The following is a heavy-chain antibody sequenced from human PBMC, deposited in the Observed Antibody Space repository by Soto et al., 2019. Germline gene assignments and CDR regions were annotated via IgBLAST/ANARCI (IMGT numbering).Heavy chain of an antibody. D-gene: IGHD5-12*01. CDR2: INPSGGST. CDR3: ARASEYNGYEAPGIDY. CDR1: GYTFTSYY. V-gene: IGHV1-46*03. J-gene: IGHJ4*02. Sequence: ASVKVSCKASGYTFTSYYMHWVRQAPGRGLEWMGIINPSGGSTSYAQKFQGRVTMTRDTSTSTVYMELSSLRSEDTAVYYCARASEYNGYEAPGIDYWGQGTLVTVSS.